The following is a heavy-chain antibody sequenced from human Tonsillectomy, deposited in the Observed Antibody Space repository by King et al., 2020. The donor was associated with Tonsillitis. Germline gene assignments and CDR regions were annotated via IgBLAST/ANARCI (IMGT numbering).Heavy chain of an antibody. J-gene: IGHJ4*02. CDR2: VSSSSSYI. CDR1: GFTFSRYS. D-gene: IGHD6-19*01. V-gene: IGHV3-21*01. CDR3: ASGGSPGGWYLDY. Sequence: VQLVESGGGLVKPGGSLRLSCAASGFTFSRYSMNWVRQAPGKGLEWVSSVSSSSSYIFYADSVKGRFTISRDNAKNSLYLQMNSLRAEDTAVYYCASGGSPGGWYLDYLGQGTLVTVSS.